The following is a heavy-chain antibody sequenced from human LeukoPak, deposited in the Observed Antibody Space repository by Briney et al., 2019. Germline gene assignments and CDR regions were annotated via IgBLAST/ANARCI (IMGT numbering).Heavy chain of an antibody. V-gene: IGHV4-59*01. Sequence: SETLSLTCAVSGGPFSGYYWSWIRQPPGKGLEWIGYIYYSGSTNYNPSLKSRVTISVDTSKNQFSLKLSSVTAADTAVYYCVRYLGSSGWYHEDYFDYWGQGTLVTVSS. D-gene: IGHD6-19*01. CDR1: GGPFSGYY. J-gene: IGHJ4*02. CDR3: VRYLGSSGWYHEDYFDY. CDR2: IYYSGST.